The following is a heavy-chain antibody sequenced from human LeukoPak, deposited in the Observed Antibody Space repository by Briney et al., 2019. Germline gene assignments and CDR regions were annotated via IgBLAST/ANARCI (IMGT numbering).Heavy chain of an antibody. CDR3: VREMRDIVVVVAAIWFDP. J-gene: IGHJ5*02. CDR1: GYTFTVYY. Sequence: ASVKVSCKASGYTFTVYYMNWVRQAPGQGLEWMGWINPNSGGTNYAQKFQGRVTMTRDTSISTAYMELSRLRSDDTAVYYCVREMRDIVVVVAAIWFDPWGQGTLVTVSS. V-gene: IGHV1-2*02. CDR2: INPNSGGT. D-gene: IGHD2-15*01.